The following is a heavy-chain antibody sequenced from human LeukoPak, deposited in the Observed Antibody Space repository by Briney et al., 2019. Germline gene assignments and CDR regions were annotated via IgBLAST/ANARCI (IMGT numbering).Heavy chain of an antibody. Sequence: PGGSLRLSCAASGFTFSSYSMNWVRQAPGTGLEWVSSISSSSSYIYYADSMKGRFTISRDNAKNSLYLQVNSLRAEDTAVYYCAREGPLRYFDWLVDYWGQGTLVTVSS. D-gene: IGHD3-9*01. CDR1: GFTFSSYS. CDR3: AREGPLRYFDWLVDY. V-gene: IGHV3-21*01. J-gene: IGHJ4*02. CDR2: ISSSSSYI.